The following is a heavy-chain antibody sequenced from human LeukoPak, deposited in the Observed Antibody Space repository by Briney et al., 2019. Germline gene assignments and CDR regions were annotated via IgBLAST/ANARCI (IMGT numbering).Heavy chain of an antibody. CDR2: MNPNSGNT. CDR1: GYTFTSYD. CDR3: ATYDFWSGYYIY. D-gene: IGHD3-3*01. V-gene: IGHV1-8*01. Sequence: ASVKVSCKASGYTFTSYDINWVQQATGQGLEWMGWMNPNSGNTGYAQKFQGRVTMTRNTSISTAYMELSSLRSEDTAVYYCATYDFWSGYYIYWGQGTLVTVSS. J-gene: IGHJ4*02.